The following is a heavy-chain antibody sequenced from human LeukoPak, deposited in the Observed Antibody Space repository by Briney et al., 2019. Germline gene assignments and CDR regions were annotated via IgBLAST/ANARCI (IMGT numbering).Heavy chain of an antibody. CDR1: GFTFSSYW. D-gene: IGHD3-3*01. CDR3: ARAQKYDFWSGYYILDY. Sequence: PGGSLRLSCAVSGFTFSSYWMSWVRQAPGKRLEWVANIDQDGSEKYYVESMKGRFTISRDNAKNSLYLQMNSLRAEDTAAYYCARAQKYDFWSGYYILDYWGQGTLVTVSS. J-gene: IGHJ4*02. V-gene: IGHV3-7*01. CDR2: IDQDGSEK.